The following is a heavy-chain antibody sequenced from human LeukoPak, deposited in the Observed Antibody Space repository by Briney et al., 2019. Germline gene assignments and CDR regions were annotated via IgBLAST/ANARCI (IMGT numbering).Heavy chain of an antibody. D-gene: IGHD6-19*01. CDR2: INPGGGST. V-gene: IGHV1-46*01. CDR1: GYTFTNYG. CDR3: ARSGYSSGWIPHYGMDV. J-gene: IGHJ6*02. Sequence: GASVKVSCQASGYTFTNYGISWVRQAPGQGLEWMGIINPGGGSTTYAQKFQGRVTMTRDTSTSTVYMEVSSLRSEDTAVYYCARSGYSSGWIPHYGMDVWGQGTTVTVSS.